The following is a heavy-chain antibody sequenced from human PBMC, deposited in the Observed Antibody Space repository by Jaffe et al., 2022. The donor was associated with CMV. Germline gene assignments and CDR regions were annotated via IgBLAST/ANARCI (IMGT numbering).Heavy chain of an antibody. CDR3: TTAGAGDINPRGIDY. CDR1: GFTFSNAW. V-gene: IGHV3-15*01. Sequence: EVQLVESGGGLVKPGGSLRLSCAASGFTFSNAWMSWVRQAPGKGLEWVGRIKSKTDGGTTDYAAPVKGRFTISRDDSKNTLYLQMNSLKTEDTAVYYCTTAGAGDINPRGIDYWGQGTLVTVSS. J-gene: IGHJ4*02. D-gene: IGHD4-17*01. CDR2: IKSKTDGGTT.